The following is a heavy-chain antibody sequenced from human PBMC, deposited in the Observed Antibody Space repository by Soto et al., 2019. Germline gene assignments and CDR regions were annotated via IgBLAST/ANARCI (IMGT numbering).Heavy chain of an antibody. V-gene: IGHV1-18*01. J-gene: IGHJ4*02. CDR3: ARGLYIAAAGPPFDY. D-gene: IGHD6-13*01. Sequence: ASVKVSCKASGYTFTSYGISWVRQAPGQGLEWMGWISAYNGNTNYAQKLQGRVTMTTDTSTSTAYMELRSLRSDDTAVYYCARGLYIAAAGPPFDYWGQGTLVTVSS. CDR2: ISAYNGNT. CDR1: GYTFTSYG.